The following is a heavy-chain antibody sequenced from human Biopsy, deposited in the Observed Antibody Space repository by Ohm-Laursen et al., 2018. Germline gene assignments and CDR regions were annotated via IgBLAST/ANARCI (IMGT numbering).Heavy chain of an antibody. J-gene: IGHJ3*01. CDR1: GGDINNSY. V-gene: IGHV4-4*07. D-gene: IGHD3-22*01. CDR2: INPGGST. CDR3: ASVVLGPTNDAFDL. Sequence: SGTLSLPCGVSGGDINNSYGSWIRRPPGKGREGIGRINPGGSTNYNPSLKSRVTMSVDTSKKQLSLRLRSVTAADTAMYYCASVVLGPTNDAFDLWGQGTMVVVSS.